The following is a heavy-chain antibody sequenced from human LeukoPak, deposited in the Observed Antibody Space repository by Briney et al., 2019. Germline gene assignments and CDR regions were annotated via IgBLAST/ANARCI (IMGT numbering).Heavy chain of an antibody. V-gene: IGHV3-23*01. J-gene: IGHJ4*02. D-gene: IGHD3-16*01. CDR1: GLSFSSFA. Sequence: AGGSLRLSCAASGLSFSSFAMSWVRQGPARGLEWVSSIRGNGETFYVDSVKGRFTLSSDSSRNTVYFQLNNLRVEDTAIYYCAKASWVSSTDAVRWGQGTLVTVSS. CDR2: IRGNGET. CDR3: AKASWVSSTDAVR.